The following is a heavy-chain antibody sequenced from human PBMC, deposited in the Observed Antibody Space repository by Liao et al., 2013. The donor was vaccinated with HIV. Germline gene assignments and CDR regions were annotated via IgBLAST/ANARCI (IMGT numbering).Heavy chain of an antibody. D-gene: IGHD1-26*01. CDR2: INHSGGT. V-gene: IGHV4-34*01. J-gene: IGHJ4*02. Sequence: QVQLQQWGAGLLKPSETLSLTCAVYGGSFSGYYWSWIRQPPGKGLEWIGEINHSGGTNYNPSLKSRVTISVDTSKNQFSLKLSSVTAADTAVYYCARGGRRIYSGIYPLRYWGQGTLVTVSS. CDR3: ARGGRRIYSGIYPLRY. CDR1: GGSFSGYY.